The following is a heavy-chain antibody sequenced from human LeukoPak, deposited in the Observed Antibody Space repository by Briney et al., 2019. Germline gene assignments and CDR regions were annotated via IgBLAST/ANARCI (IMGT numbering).Heavy chain of an antibody. Sequence: GRSLRLSCAASGYTFSNYGMHWVRQAPGKGLEWVAVISFDGSNKYYADSVKGRFTISRDNSKNTLYLQMNSLRAEDTAVYYCAKSIVGATGDAFDIWGQGTMVTVSS. J-gene: IGHJ3*02. CDR2: ISFDGSNK. CDR3: AKSIVGATGDAFDI. D-gene: IGHD1-26*01. CDR1: GYTFSNYG. V-gene: IGHV3-30*18.